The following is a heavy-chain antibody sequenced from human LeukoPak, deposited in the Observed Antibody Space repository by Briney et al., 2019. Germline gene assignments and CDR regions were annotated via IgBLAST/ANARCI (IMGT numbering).Heavy chain of an antibody. Sequence: ASVKVSCKASGYTFTSYYMHWVRQAPGQGLEWMGIINPSGGSTSYAQKFQGRVTMTTDTSTSTAYMELRSLRSDDTAVYYCVRDNDYVPAYWGQGTLVIVSS. V-gene: IGHV1-46*01. CDR2: INPSGGST. J-gene: IGHJ4*02. CDR1: GYTFTSYY. CDR3: VRDNDYVPAY. D-gene: IGHD4-17*01.